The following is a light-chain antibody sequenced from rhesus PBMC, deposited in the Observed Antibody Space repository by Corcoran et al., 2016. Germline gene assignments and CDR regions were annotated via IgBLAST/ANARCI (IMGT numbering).Light chain of an antibody. J-gene: IGKJ2*01. CDR3: QQEYKPPYS. Sequence: GDRVTVTCRASQGINKALSWYQQKPGKAPTLLIYAASSLQTGVSSRLSGSGSGTDFTLTISSLQPEDVATYYCQQEYKPPYSFGQGTKVEIK. CDR2: AAS. V-gene: IGKV1-94*01. CDR1: QGINKA.